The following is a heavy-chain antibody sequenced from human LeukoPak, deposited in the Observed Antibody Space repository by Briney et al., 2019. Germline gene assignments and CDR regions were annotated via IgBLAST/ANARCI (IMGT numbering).Heavy chain of an antibody. Sequence: SETLSLTCTVSGVSISSYYWSWIRQPPGKGLEGIGYIYYSGSTNYNPSLKSRVTISVDTSKNQFSLKLSSVTAADTAVYYCARDRSIFGVVTNWFDPWGQGTLVTVSS. CDR1: GVSISSYY. V-gene: IGHV4-59*01. CDR3: ARDRSIFGVVTNWFDP. D-gene: IGHD3-3*01. CDR2: IYYSGST. J-gene: IGHJ5*02.